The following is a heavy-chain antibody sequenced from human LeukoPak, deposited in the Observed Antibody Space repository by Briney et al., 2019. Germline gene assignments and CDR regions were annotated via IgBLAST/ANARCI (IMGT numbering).Heavy chain of an antibody. CDR1: GFTFSSYG. V-gene: IGHV3-30*18. CDR2: ISYDGSNK. Sequence: GGSLRLSCAASGFTFSSYGTHWVRQAPGKGLEWVAVISYDGSNKYYADSVKGRFTISRDNSKNTLYLQMNSLRAEDTAVYYCAKDHQDIVVVPAATAYYYGMDVWGQGTTVTVSS. CDR3: AKDHQDIVVVPAATAYYYGMDV. D-gene: IGHD2-2*01. J-gene: IGHJ6*02.